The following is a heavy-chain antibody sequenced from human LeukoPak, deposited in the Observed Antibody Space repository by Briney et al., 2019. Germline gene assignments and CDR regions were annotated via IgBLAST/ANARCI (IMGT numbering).Heavy chain of an antibody. Sequence: ASVKVSYKASGYTFTTFDIHWVRRAAGQGLEWMGWMNPKSGNTGYPQKFQGIVTITRDTPTSTACMEVSSLRSEDTAVYYRARGRSGTHLVAAFVYWGEGTLVTVSS. CDR3: ARGRSGTHLVAAFVY. V-gene: IGHV1-8*03. CDR2: MNPKSGNT. J-gene: IGHJ4*02. CDR1: GYTFTTFD. D-gene: IGHD1-26*01.